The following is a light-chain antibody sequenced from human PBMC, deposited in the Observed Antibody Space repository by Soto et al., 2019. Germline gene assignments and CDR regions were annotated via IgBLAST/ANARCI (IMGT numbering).Light chain of an antibody. CDR2: DAS. CDR1: QSVNNY. Sequence: EIGVTQSPATLSLSPEEGATLSCRASQSVNNYLAWYQHKPGQAPRLLIHDASNRATGIPARFSGSGSGTDFTLTISSLEPEDFAVYYCQQRSIWPTFGQGTKVEVK. J-gene: IGKJ1*01. V-gene: IGKV3-11*01. CDR3: QQRSIWPT.